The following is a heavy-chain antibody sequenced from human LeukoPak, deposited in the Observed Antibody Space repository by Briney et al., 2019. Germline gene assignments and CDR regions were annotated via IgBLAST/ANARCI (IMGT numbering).Heavy chain of an antibody. D-gene: IGHD4/OR15-4a*01. J-gene: IGHJ4*02. Sequence: SVKVSCKASGGTFSSYTISWVRQAPGQGLEWMGRIIPIPGIANYAQKFQGRVTITADKSTSTAYMELSSLRSEDTAVYYCARGYGAIIYYFDYWGQGTLVTVSS. CDR2: IIPIPGIA. CDR1: GGTFSSYT. V-gene: IGHV1-69*02. CDR3: ARGYGAIIYYFDY.